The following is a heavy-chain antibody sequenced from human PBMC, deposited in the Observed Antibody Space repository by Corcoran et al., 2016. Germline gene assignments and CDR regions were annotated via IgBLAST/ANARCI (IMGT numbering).Heavy chain of an antibody. V-gene: IGHV1-46*01. CDR3: AREEGIAAAGTEGFDY. CDR2: INPSGGST. D-gene: IGHD6-13*01. Sequence: QVQLVQSGAEVKKPGASVKVSCKASGYTFTSYYMHWVRQAPGQGLEWMGIINPSGGSTSYAQKFQGRVTMTRDTSTSTVYMELSSLRSEDTAVYDCAREEGIAAAGTEGFDYWGQGTLVTVSS. J-gene: IGHJ4*02. CDR1: GYTFTSYY.